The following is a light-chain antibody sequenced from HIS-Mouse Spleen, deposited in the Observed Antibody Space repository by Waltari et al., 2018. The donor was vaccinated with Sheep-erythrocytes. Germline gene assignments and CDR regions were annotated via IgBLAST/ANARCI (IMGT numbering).Light chain of an antibody. J-gene: IGLJ1*01. CDR2: GNS. CDR3: CSYAGSYNYV. V-gene: IGLV1-40*01. Sequence: QSVLTQPPSVSGAPGQRVTISCTGSSSNIGAGYDVHWYQQLPGTAPKLLIYGNSNRPSGVPYRFSGSKSGTSASLAITGLQAEDEADYYCCSYAGSYNYVFGTGTKVTVL. CDR1: SSNIGAGYD.